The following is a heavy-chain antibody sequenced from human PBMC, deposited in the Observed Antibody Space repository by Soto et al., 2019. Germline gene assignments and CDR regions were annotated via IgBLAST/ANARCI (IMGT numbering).Heavy chain of an antibody. D-gene: IGHD4-4*01. CDR1: GGSISSSSYF. Sequence: QLQLQESGPGLVKPSETLSLTCTGSGGSISSSSYFWVWIRQPPGKGLEWIGSIYYSGSTYYNPSLKSRVTVSVDTSKNQFSLKLSSVTAADTAVYYCARHPSNFWFDPWGQGTLVTVSS. V-gene: IGHV4-39*01. CDR3: ARHPSNFWFDP. CDR2: IYYSGST. J-gene: IGHJ5*02.